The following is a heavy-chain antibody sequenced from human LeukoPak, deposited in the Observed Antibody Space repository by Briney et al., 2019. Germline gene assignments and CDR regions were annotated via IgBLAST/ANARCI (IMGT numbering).Heavy chain of an antibody. CDR2: IYSGGNT. V-gene: IGHV3-53*01. D-gene: IGHD4-17*01. CDR3: ARDRDYAFDY. CDR1: GFTVSNNY. J-gene: IGHJ4*02. Sequence: PGGSLRLSCAVSGFTVSNNYMSWVRQAPGKGLEWVSVIYSGGNTYYADSVRGRFTISRDNSKNTLYLQMNSLRVEDTAVYYCARDRDYAFDYWGQGTLVTVSS.